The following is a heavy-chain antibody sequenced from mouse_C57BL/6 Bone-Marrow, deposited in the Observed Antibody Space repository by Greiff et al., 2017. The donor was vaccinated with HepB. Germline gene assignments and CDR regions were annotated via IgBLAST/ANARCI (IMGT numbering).Heavy chain of an antibody. V-gene: IGHV1-64*01. Sequence: VQLQQPGAELVKPGASVKLSCKASGYTFTSYWMHWVKQRPGQGLEWIGMIHPNSGSTNYNEKFKSKATLTVDNSSSTAYMQLSGLTSEDSAVYYCTVLLYYFDYWGQGTTLTVSS. CDR3: TVLLYYFDY. J-gene: IGHJ2*01. CDR2: IHPNSGST. CDR1: GYTFTSYW.